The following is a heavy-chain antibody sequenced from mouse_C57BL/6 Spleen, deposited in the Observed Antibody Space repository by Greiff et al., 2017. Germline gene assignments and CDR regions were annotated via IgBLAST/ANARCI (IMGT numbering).Heavy chain of an antibody. CDR3: ARGGLTTVVATSSAMDY. V-gene: IGHV1-64*01. CDR1: GYTFTSYW. Sequence: VQLQQPGAELVKPGASVKLSCKASGYTFTSYWMHWVKQRPGQGLEWIGMIHPNSGSTNYNEKFKSKATLTVDKSSSTAYMQLSSLTSEDSAVYYCARGGLTTVVATSSAMDYWGQGTSVTVSS. J-gene: IGHJ4*01. CDR2: IHPNSGST. D-gene: IGHD1-1*01.